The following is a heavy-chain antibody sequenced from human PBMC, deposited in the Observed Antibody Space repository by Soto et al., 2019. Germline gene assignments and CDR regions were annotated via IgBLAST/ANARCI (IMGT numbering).Heavy chain of an antibody. CDR1: GDSISGYY. CDR2: IYYTGST. CDR3: AKYYCSTTTCYFFDF. V-gene: IGHV4-59*01. J-gene: IGHJ4*02. Sequence: SETLSLTCTVSGDSISGYYWSWIRQPPGKGLEWLGYIYYTGSTNYNPSLKSRVTLSVDTSKNQFSLQLTSVTAADTAVYFCAKYYCSTTTCYFFDFWGRGTLVTVSS. D-gene: IGHD2-2*01.